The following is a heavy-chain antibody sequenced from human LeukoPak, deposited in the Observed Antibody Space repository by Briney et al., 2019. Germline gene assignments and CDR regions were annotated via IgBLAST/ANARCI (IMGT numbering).Heavy chain of an antibody. Sequence: SETLSLTCTVSGGSISSYYWSWIRQPPGKGLEWIGYIYYSGSTNYNPSLKSRVTISVDTSKNQFSLKLSSVTAADTAVYYCARDRAAHFDYWGQGTLVTVSS. CDR2: IYYSGST. V-gene: IGHV4-59*01. CDR3: ARDRAAHFDY. D-gene: IGHD6-13*01. CDR1: GGSISSYY. J-gene: IGHJ4*02.